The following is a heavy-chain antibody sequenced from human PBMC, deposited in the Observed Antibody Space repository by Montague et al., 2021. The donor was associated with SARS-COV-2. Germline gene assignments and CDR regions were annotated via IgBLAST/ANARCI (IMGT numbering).Heavy chain of an antibody. D-gene: IGHD6-19*01. Sequence: SETLSLTCTVSGGSISSYYWSWIRQPPGKGLEWIGYIYYSGSTNYNPSXKSRVTISVDTSENQFSLKLSSVTAADTAVYYCARGSGWMGNAFDIWGQGTMVTVSS. CDR2: IYYSGST. CDR1: GGSISSYY. J-gene: IGHJ3*02. CDR3: ARGSGWMGNAFDI. V-gene: IGHV4-59*01.